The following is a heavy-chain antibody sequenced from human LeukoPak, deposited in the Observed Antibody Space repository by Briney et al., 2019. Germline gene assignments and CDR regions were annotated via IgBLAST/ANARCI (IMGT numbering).Heavy chain of an antibody. J-gene: IGHJ4*02. CDR3: ARGPNYGGNSKDFDY. V-gene: IGHV4-31*03. CDR1: GASISIGFYY. CDR2: INHSGST. Sequence: SQTLSLTCTVSGASISIGFYYWSWLRQHPGKGLEWIGEINHSGSTNCNPSLKSRVTISVDTSKNQFSLKLSSVTAADTAVYYCARGPNYGGNSKDFDYWGQGTLVTVSS. D-gene: IGHD4-23*01.